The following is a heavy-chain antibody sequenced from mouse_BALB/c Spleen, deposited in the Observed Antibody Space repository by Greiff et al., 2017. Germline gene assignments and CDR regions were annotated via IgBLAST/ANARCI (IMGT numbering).Heavy chain of an antibody. CDR2: INPSNGRT. CDR1: GYTFTSYW. V-gene: IGHV1S81*02. Sequence: QVQLQQPGAELVKPGASVKLSCKASGYTFTSYWMHWVKQRPGQGLEWIGEINPSNGRTNYNEKFKSKATLTVDKSSSTAYMQRSSLTSEDSAVYYCASYYGGYAMDDWGQGTAVTGSS. CDR3: ASYYGGYAMDD. D-gene: IGHD1-1*01. J-gene: IGHJ4*01.